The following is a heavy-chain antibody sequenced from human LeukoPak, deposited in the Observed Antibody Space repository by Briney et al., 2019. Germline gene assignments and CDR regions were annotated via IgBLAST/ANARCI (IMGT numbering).Heavy chain of an antibody. V-gene: IGHV1-2*02. CDR2: INPNSGGT. D-gene: IGHD4-17*01. CDR1: GYTFTGYY. Sequence: ASVTVSFKASGYTFTGYYMHWVRQAPGQGLEWMGWINPNSGGTNYAQKFQGRVTMTRDTYISTAYVELSRLRSDDTAVYYCARDTPVITYYYYRGMDVWGQGTTVTVSS. J-gene: IGHJ6*02. CDR3: ARDTPVITYYYYRGMDV.